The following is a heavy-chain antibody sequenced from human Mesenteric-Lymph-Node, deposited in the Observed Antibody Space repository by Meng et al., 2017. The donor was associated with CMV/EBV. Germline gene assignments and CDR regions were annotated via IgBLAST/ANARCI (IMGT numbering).Heavy chain of an antibody. CDR1: GGSISSGGYY. J-gene: IGHJ4*02. CDR3: ARAAGGGYGPFDY. V-gene: IGHV4-61*08. Sequence: SETLSLTCTVSGGSISSGGYYWNWIRQPPGKGLEWIGYIYYSGSTNYNPSLKSRVTISVDTSKNQFSLKVNSVTAADTAVYFCARAAGGGYGPFDYWGQGMLVTVSS. CDR2: IYYSGST. D-gene: IGHD5-12*01.